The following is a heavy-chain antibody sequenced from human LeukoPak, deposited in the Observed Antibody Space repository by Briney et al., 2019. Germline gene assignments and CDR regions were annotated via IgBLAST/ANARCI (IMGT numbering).Heavy chain of an antibody. CDR3: ARAGSEFGEWGFDH. CDR2: IYSGGST. V-gene: IGHV3-53*01. J-gene: IGHJ5*02. D-gene: IGHD3-10*01. Sequence: PGGSLRLSCAASGFTVSSNYMSWVRQAPGKGLEWVSVIYSGGSTYYADSVKGRFTISRDNSNNTLYLQMNSLRAEDTAVYYCARAGSEFGEWGFDHWGQGTLVTVSS. CDR1: GFTVSSNY.